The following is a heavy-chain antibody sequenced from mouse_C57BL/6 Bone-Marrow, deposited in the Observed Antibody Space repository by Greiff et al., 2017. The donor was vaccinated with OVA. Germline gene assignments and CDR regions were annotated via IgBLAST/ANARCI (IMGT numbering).Heavy chain of an antibody. V-gene: IGHV5-4*01. CDR3: ARDDYDGYWYFDV. D-gene: IGHD2-4*01. Sequence: EVKLMESGGGLVKPGGSLKLSCAASGFTFSSYAMSWVRQTPEKRLEWVATISDGGSYTYYPDNVKGRFTISRDNAKYNLYLQMSHLKSEDTAMYYCARDDYDGYWYFDVWGTGTTVTVSS. CDR2: ISDGGSYT. CDR1: GFTFSSYA. J-gene: IGHJ1*03.